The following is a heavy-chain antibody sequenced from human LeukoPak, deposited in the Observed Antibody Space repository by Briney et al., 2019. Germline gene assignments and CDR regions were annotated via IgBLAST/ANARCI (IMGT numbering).Heavy chain of an antibody. Sequence: GGSLRLSCAASGFTFSSYGMHWVRQAPGKGLEWVAVIWYDGSNKYYADSVKGRFTISRDNSKNTLYLQMNSLRAEDTAVYYCVRDYYGSGKTFYYYYGMDVWGQGTTVTVSS. J-gene: IGHJ6*02. CDR3: VRDYYGSGKTFYYYYGMDV. V-gene: IGHV3-33*01. D-gene: IGHD3-10*01. CDR1: GFTFSSYG. CDR2: IWYDGSNK.